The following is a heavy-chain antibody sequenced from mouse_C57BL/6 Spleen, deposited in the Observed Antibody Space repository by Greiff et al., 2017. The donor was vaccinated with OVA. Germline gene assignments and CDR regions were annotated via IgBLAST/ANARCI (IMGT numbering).Heavy chain of an antibody. J-gene: IGHJ3*01. D-gene: IGHD2-4*01. CDR1: GYAFTNYL. V-gene: IGHV1-54*01. Sequence: VQLQQSGAELVRPGTSVKVSCKASGYAFTNYLIEWVKQRPGQGLEWIGVINPGSGGTNYNEKFKGKATLTADKSSSTAYMQLSSLTSEDSAVYFCARSGLRAWFAYWGQGTLVTVSA. CDR3: ARSGLRAWFAY. CDR2: INPGSGGT.